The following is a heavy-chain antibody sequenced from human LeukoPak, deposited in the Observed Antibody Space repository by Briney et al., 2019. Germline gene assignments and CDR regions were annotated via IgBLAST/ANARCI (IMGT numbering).Heavy chain of an antibody. Sequence: GGSLRLSCAASGFTFSSYGMHWVRQAPGKGLEWVAVISYDGSNKYYADSVKGRFTISRDNAKNSLYLQMNSLRDEDTAVYYCARVKGVGAAPFDYWGQGTLVTVSS. J-gene: IGHJ4*02. CDR2: ISYDGSNK. D-gene: IGHD1-26*01. CDR1: GFTFSSYG. V-gene: IGHV3-30*03. CDR3: ARVKGVGAAPFDY.